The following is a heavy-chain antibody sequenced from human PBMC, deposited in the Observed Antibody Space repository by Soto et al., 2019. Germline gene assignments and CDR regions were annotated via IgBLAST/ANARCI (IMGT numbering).Heavy chain of an antibody. J-gene: IGHJ4*02. V-gene: IGHV5-10-1*01. CDR1: GYIFTSYW. CDR2: IDPSDSYT. CDR3: TGYSGYGMRSDY. Sequence: EVQLVQSGAEVKNPGESLRISCKGSGYIFTSYWISWLRQMPGKGLEWMGRIDPSDSYTNYSPSFQGNVTISADKSISTAYLQWSSLKGAETAMYYCTGYSGYGMRSDYWGQGTLVTVSS. D-gene: IGHD5-12*01.